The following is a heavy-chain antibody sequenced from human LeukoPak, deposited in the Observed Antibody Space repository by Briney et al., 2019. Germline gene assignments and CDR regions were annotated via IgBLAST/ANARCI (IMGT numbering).Heavy chain of an antibody. Sequence: SETLSLTCSVSGGSVTSGGFYWGWLRQPPGKGPEWIAAIYYYNPSLQSRVTISIDTSKNQFSLRLTSVTATDTAVYHCARHSGSGSLSRPFDPWGQGTLVTVSS. CDR1: GGSVTSGGFY. V-gene: IGHV4-39*01. D-gene: IGHD3-10*01. J-gene: IGHJ5*02. CDR2: IYY. CDR3: ARHSGSGSLSRPFDP.